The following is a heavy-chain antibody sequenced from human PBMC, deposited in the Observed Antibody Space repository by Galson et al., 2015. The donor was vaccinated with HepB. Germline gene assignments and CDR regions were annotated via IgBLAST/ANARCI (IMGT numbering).Heavy chain of an antibody. J-gene: IGHJ4*02. CDR1: GFPFSDYF. CDR3: ARTLAFSGSYYYFDY. D-gene: IGHD1-26*01. CDR2: ISGGGDYT. Sequence: SLRLSCAASGFPFSDYFMSWIRQAPGKGLEWVSYISGGGDYTNYAGSVRGRFTISRDSAKNSLYLDMSSLGAEDTAVYYCARTLAFSGSYYYFDYWGRGSLVTVSS. V-gene: IGHV3-11*06.